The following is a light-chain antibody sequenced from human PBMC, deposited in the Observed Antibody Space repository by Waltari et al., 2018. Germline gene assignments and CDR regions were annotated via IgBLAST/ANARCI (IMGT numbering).Light chain of an antibody. CDR2: GSS. V-gene: IGKV3-20*01. CDR3: QHYDASPWT. Sequence: EIVLTQSPGTLSLHPGERATLSCRASQSVSDDLAWDQQKPGQAPRLLISGSSTRAPGIPDRFSGSGSVTDFTLTISSLEPEDFAVYVCQHYDASPWTFGQGTKVEVK. CDR1: QSVSDD. J-gene: IGKJ1*01.